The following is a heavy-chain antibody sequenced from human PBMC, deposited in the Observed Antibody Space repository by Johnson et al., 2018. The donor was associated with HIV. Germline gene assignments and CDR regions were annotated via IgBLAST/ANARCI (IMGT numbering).Heavy chain of an antibody. J-gene: IGHJ3*02. V-gene: IGHV3-66*01. CDR3: ARDRDSGYDYPGAFDS. D-gene: IGHD5-12*01. CDR1: GFTVSSNY. Sequence: VQLVESGGGLVQPGGSLRLSCAASGFTVSSNYMSWVRQAPGKGLEWVSVIYSGGSTYYADSVKGRFTISRDNSKNTLYLQMNSLRAEDTAVYYCARDRDSGYDYPGAFDSWGQGTMVTVSS. CDR2: IYSGGST.